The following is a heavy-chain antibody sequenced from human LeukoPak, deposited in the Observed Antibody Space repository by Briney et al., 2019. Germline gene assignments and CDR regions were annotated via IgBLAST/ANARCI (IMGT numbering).Heavy chain of an antibody. CDR1: GGSISSYY. V-gene: IGHV4-59*01. D-gene: IGHD3-10*01. CDR2: IYYSGST. Sequence: SETLSLTCTVSGGSISSYYWSWIRQPPGKGLEWIGYIYYSGSTNYNPSLKSRVTISVDTSKNQFSLKLSSVTAADTAVYYCAREGFGELLGNFDYWGQGTLVTVSS. CDR3: AREGFGELLGNFDY. J-gene: IGHJ4*02.